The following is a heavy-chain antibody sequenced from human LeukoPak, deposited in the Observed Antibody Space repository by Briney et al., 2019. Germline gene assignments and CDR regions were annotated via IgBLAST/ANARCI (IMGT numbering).Heavy chain of an antibody. CDR3: ARQAMIVVGPDY. J-gene: IGHJ4*02. Sequence: SETLSLTCTVSGGSISSYYWGWIRQPPGKGLKWIGSIYYSGSTYYNPSLKSRVTISVDTSKNQFSLKLSSVTAADTAVYYCARQAMIVVGPDYWGQGTLVTVSS. CDR2: IYYSGST. D-gene: IGHD3-22*01. V-gene: IGHV4-39*01. CDR1: GGSISSYY.